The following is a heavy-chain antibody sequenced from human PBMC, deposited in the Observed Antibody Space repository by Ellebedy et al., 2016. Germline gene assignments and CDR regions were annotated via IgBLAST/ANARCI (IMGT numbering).Heavy chain of an antibody. D-gene: IGHD3-10*01. CDR3: ARGHPIMVRGVITHWFDP. J-gene: IGHJ5*02. Sequence: ASVKVSCXASGYTFTSYGISWVRQAPGQGLEWMGWISAYNGNTNYAQKLQGRVTMTTDTSTSTAYMELRSLRSDDTAVYYYARGHPIMVRGVITHWFDPWGQGTLVTVSS. V-gene: IGHV1-18*01. CDR1: GYTFTSYG. CDR2: ISAYNGNT.